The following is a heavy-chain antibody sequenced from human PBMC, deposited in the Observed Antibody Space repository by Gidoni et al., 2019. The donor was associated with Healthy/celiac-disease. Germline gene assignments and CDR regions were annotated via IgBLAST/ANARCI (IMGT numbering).Heavy chain of an antibody. Sequence: VQLVETGGGLGKPGGSLRLSMAHPGSTFSDYYMSWIRQGPGKGQGWVSYISSSSSYTTYADSVKGRFTISRDNAKNSLYLQMNSLRAEDTAVYYCARDADTAMVTSDYWGQGTLVTVSS. CDR3: ARDADTAMVTSDY. CDR2: ISSSSSYT. CDR1: GSTFSDYY. V-gene: IGHV3-11*06. D-gene: IGHD5-18*01. J-gene: IGHJ4*02.